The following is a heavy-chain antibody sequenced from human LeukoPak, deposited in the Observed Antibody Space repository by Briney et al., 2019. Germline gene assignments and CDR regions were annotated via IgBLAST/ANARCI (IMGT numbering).Heavy chain of an antibody. V-gene: IGHV3-21*01. J-gene: IGHJ4*02. CDR3: TRPRSDDYASNAY. Sequence: GGSLRLSCAASGFTFSDYSMNWVRQAPGKGPEWVASLSRSRRSPTYRYYADSVKGRFTISRGDDKNEVYLQMNSLGVEDTAVYYCTRPRSDDYASNAYWGQGTLVTVSS. CDR2: LSRSRRSPTYR. D-gene: IGHD4/OR15-4a*01. CDR1: GFTFSDYS.